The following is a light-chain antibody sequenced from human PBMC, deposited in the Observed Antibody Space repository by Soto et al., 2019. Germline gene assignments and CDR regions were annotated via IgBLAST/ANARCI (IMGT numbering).Light chain of an antibody. CDR3: QHNNSYPYP. J-gene: IGKJ2*01. CDR2: AAS. Sequence: DIQMTQSPSSLSASVGDRVTITCRASQGIRNDLGWYQQKPGKAPKRLIYAASSLQSGVPSRFTGIGSGTEFPPTITRLQHEDLETYYCQHNNSYPYPFGQGPKLEIK. CDR1: QGIRND. V-gene: IGKV1-17*01.